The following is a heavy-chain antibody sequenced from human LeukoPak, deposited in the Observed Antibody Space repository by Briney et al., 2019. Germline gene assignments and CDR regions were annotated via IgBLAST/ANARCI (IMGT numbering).Heavy chain of an antibody. CDR1: GYTFTSYD. Sequence: ASVKVSCKASGYTFTSYDINWVRQATGQGLEWMGWMNPNSGNTGYAQKFQGRVTITRNTSISTAYMELSSLGSEDTAAYYCARGRYYDTPFDPWGQGTLVTVPS. D-gene: IGHD3-22*01. CDR2: MNPNSGNT. CDR3: ARGRYYDTPFDP. J-gene: IGHJ5*02. V-gene: IGHV1-8*03.